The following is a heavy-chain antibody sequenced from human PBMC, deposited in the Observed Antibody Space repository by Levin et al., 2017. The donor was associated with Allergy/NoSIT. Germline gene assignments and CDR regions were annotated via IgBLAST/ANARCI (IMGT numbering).Heavy chain of an antibody. J-gene: IGHJ4*02. D-gene: IGHD6-25*01. V-gene: IGHV3-30*18. Sequence: GGSLRLSCAASGFTFSSNGMHWGRQAPGKGLEWVALISKDGSNKYYADSVKGRFTISRDNSKNTLYLQMNSLRAEDTAVYYCAKGSVGYYFEYWGQGTLVTVSS. CDR1: GFTFSSNG. CDR3: AKGSVGYYFEY. CDR2: ISKDGSNK.